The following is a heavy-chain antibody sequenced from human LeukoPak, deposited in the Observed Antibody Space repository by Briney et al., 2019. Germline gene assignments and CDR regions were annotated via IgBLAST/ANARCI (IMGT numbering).Heavy chain of an antibody. V-gene: IGHV5-10-1*01. CDR3: AKHEAYYDILTATYYYYGMDV. Sequence: GESLRISCKGSEYSFTCYWISGVRQMPGKGLEWMRRIDPSDYYTNYSPSFQGHFTISADKSIRTAHLQLNSLKASDTAMYYCAKHEAYYDILTATYYYYGMDVWGKGTTVTVSS. D-gene: IGHD3-9*01. CDR2: IDPSDYYT. CDR1: EYSFTCYW. J-gene: IGHJ6*01.